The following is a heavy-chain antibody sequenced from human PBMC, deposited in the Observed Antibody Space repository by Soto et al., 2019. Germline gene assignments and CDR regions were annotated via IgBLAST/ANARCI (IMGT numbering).Heavy chain of an antibody. Sequence: VSLRLSCAASAFTFSRYWMSWVRQAPGKGLEWVANIKQDGSEKYYVDSVKGRFTISRDNAKNSVYLQMNSLRAEDTAVYYCARDPLAGFSYGPGWFDPWGQGSLVTVSS. D-gene: IGHD5-18*01. J-gene: IGHJ5*02. CDR1: AFTFSRYW. CDR2: IKQDGSEK. V-gene: IGHV3-7*01. CDR3: ARDPLAGFSYGPGWFDP.